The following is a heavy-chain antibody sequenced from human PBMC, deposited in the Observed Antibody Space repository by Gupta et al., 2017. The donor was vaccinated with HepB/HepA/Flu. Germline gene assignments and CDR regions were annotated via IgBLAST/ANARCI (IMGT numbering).Heavy chain of an antibody. V-gene: IGHV3-30*18. CDR3: AKAKRIMITFGSEFDY. CDR2: ISYDGSNK. J-gene: IGHJ4*02. CDR1: GFPFSSYG. Sequence: QVQLVESGGGVVQPGRSLRLSCAASGFPFSSYGMHWVRQAPGKGLEWVAVISYDGSNKYYADSVKGRFTISRDNSKNTLYLQMNSLRAEDTAVYYCAKAKRIMITFGSEFDYWGQGTLVTVSS. D-gene: IGHD3-16*01.